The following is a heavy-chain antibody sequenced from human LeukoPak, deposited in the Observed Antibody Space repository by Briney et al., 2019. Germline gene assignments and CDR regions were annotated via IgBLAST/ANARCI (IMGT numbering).Heavy chain of an antibody. V-gene: IGHV3-66*01. D-gene: IGHD6-19*01. CDR3: ARGIAVAGTRYYFDY. Sequence: GGSLRLSCAASGFTVSSNYMSWVRQAPGKGLEWVSVIYSGGSTYYADSVKGRFTISRDNSKNTLYLQMNSLRAEDTAVYYCARGIAVAGTRYYFDYWGQGTLVTVSP. CDR1: GFTVSSNY. CDR2: IYSGGST. J-gene: IGHJ4*02.